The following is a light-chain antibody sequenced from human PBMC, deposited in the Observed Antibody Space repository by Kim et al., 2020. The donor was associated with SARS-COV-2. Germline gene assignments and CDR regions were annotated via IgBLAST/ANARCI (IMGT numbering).Light chain of an antibody. J-gene: IGKJ2*01. Sequence: RATINCRSGQSVLYSSNNKNYLAWYQQKPGQPPKLLIYWASTRESGVPDRFSGSGSGTDFTLTISSLQAEDVAVYYCQQYYSIPYTFGQGTKLEI. V-gene: IGKV4-1*01. CDR1: QSVLYSSNNKNY. CDR2: WAS. CDR3: QQYYSIPYT.